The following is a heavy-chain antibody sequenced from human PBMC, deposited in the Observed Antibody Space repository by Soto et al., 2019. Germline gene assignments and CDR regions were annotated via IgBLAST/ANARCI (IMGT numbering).Heavy chain of an antibody. V-gene: IGHV3-74*01. CDR3: ARDPSVLVPNYFDY. J-gene: IGHJ4*02. CDR2: INSDGSST. CDR1: GFTFSSYW. D-gene: IGHD6-13*01. Sequence: EVQLVESGGGLVQPGGSLRLSCAASGFTFSSYWMHWVRQAPGKGLVWVSRINSDGSSTSYADSVKGRFTISRDNAKNTLYLQMNRLRAEDTAVYYCARDPSVLVPNYFDYWGQGTLVTVSS.